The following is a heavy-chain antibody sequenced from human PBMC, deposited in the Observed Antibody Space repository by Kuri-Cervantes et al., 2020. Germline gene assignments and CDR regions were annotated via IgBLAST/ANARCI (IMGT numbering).Heavy chain of an antibody. D-gene: IGHD5-12*01. CDR3: ARVPHSVATTRYYFDY. CDR1: RFTVSSNY. V-gene: IGHV3-53*01. J-gene: IGHJ4*02. Sequence: GESLKISCAASRFTVSSNYMSWVRQAPGKGLEWVSVIYSGGSTYYADSVKGRFTISRDNSKNTLFLQMNSLRAEDTAVYYCARVPHSVATTRYYFDYWGQGTLVTVSS. CDR2: IYSGGST.